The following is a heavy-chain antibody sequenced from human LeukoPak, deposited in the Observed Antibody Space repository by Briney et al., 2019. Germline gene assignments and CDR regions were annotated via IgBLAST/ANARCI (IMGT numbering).Heavy chain of an antibody. D-gene: IGHD3-3*02. V-gene: IGHV3-53*01. CDR2: LYSGETT. CDR1: GFTVCTYY. Sequence: GGSLRLSCAASGFTVCTYYMNWVRQAPGKGLEWVSILYSGETTYYAESVKGRFIVSRDNSKNMLYLQMNALRAEDTAVYYCARVGDHFHWYLDLWGRGTVVTVSS. J-gene: IGHJ2*01. CDR3: ARVGDHFHWYLDL.